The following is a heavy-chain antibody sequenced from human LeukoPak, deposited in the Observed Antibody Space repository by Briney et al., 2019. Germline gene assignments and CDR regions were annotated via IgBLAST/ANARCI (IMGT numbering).Heavy chain of an antibody. J-gene: IGHJ4*02. CDR1: GFTFTTYW. CDR3: ARDLFKGVFDY. V-gene: IGHV3-30*03. CDR2: ISYDGSNK. D-gene: IGHD3-16*01. Sequence: PGGSLRLSCAASGFTFTTYWMTWVRQAPGKGLEWVAVISYDGSNKYYADSVKGRFTISRDNSKNTLYLQMNSLRAEDTAVYYCARDLFKGVFDYWGQGTLVTVSS.